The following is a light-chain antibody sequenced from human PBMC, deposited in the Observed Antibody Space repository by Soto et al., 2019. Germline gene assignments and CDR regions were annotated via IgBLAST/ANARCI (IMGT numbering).Light chain of an antibody. Sequence: QSVLTQPASVSGSPGQSITISCTGTSSDVGSYNLVSWYQQHPGKAPKLMIYEGSKRPSGVSNRFSGSKSGNTASLTISGLQAEDEADYYCCSYAGSSTFDVWVFGGGTKLTVL. V-gene: IGLV2-23*03. CDR2: EGS. CDR3: CSYAGSSTFDVWV. CDR1: SSDVGSYNL. J-gene: IGLJ3*02.